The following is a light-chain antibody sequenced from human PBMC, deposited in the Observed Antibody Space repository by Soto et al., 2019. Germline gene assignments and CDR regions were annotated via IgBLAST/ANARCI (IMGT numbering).Light chain of an antibody. Sequence: DLQMTQSPSTLSASVGDRVTITCRASQSISSWLAWYQQKPGKAPKLLIYKASSLESGVPSRFSGSGSGTEFTLTISSLQPDDFATYYCQQYNSYQRTFGQGTKLEIK. CDR2: KAS. J-gene: IGKJ2*01. CDR3: QQYNSYQRT. CDR1: QSISSW. V-gene: IGKV1-5*03.